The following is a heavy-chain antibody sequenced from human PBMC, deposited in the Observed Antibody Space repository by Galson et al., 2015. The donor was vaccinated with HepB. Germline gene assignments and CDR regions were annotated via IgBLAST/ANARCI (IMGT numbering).Heavy chain of an antibody. D-gene: IGHD3-3*01. J-gene: IGHJ4*02. CDR2: INAGNGNT. CDR1: GYTFTSYA. CDR3: ARLMYYDFWSGYSN. V-gene: IGHV1-3*01. Sequence: SVKVSCKASGYTFTSYAMHWVRQAPGQRLEWMGWINAGNGNTKYSQKFQGRDTITRDTSASTAYMELSSLRSEDTAVYYCARLMYYDFWSGYSNWGQGTLVTVSS.